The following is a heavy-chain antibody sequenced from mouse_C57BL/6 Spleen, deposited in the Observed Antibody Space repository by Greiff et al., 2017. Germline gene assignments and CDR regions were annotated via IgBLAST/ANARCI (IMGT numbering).Heavy chain of an antibody. D-gene: IGHD1-1*01. CDR1: GFTFSSYA. CDR3: ARDRITSDY. CDR2: ISDGGSYT. Sequence: EVKVVESGGGLVKPGGSLKLSCAASGFTFSSYAMSWVRQTPEKRLEWVATISDGGSYTYYPDNVKGRFTISRDNAKNNLYLQMSHLKSEDTAMYYCARDRITSDYWGQGTTLTVSS. V-gene: IGHV5-4*01. J-gene: IGHJ2*01.